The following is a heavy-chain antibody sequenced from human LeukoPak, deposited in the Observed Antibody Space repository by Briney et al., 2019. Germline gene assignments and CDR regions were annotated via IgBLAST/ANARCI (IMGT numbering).Heavy chain of an antibody. CDR1: GYSISSGYY. V-gene: IGHV4-38-2*02. D-gene: IGHD6-6*01. J-gene: IGHJ6*03. Sequence: PSETLSLTCTVSGYSISSGYYWGWIRQPPGKGLEWIGSIYHSGSTYYNPSLKSRVTISVDTSKNQFSLKLSSVTAADTAVYYCARGVYSRSSFRYYYYYMDVWGKGTTVTVSS. CDR3: ARGVYSRSSFRYYYYYMDV. CDR2: IYHSGST.